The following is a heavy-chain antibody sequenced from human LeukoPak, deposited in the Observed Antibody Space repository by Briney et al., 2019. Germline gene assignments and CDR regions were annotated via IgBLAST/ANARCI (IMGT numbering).Heavy chain of an antibody. CDR3: AKGQTLAVAGMIY. CDR1: WFTFSSYV. V-gene: IGHV3-23*01. D-gene: IGHD6-19*01. Sequence: AGASLRHSCAASWFTFSSYVMSGVRQAPGKGLEWVSAISGSGGSTYYAHSVKGRFTISRDNSKNTLYLQMNSLRAEDTAVYYCAKGQTLAVAGMIYWGQGTLVTVSS. CDR2: ISGSGGST. J-gene: IGHJ4*02.